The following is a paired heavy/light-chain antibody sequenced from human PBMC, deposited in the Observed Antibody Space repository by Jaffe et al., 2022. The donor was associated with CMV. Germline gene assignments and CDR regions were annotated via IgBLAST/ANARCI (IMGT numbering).Heavy chain of an antibody. V-gene: IGHV3-21*01. J-gene: IGHJ4*02. CDR1: GFTFSSYN. Sequence: EVHLVESGGGLVKPGGSLRLSCAASGFTFSSYNMNWVRQAPGKGLEWVSCISSRSTYIYYADSVKGRFTISRDNAKNSLYLQMNSLRADDTAVYYCAGDLGRDILTGSYRALDYWGQGTPVTVSS. CDR2: ISSRSTYI. CDR3: AGDLGRDILTGSYRALDY. D-gene: IGHD3-9*01.
Light chain of an antibody. CDR2: AAS. Sequence: DIQMTQSPSSLSASVGDRVIITCRASQGIRNDLAWYQQKPGKAPKRLIYAASSLQSGVPSRFSGSGSGTEFTLTISSLQPEDFGTYYCLQHISYPRAFGQGTKVEIK. J-gene: IGKJ1*01. CDR3: LQHISYPRA. CDR1: QGIRND. V-gene: IGKV1-17*01.